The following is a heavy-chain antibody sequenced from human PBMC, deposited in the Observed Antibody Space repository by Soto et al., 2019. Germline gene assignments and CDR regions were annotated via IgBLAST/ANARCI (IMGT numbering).Heavy chain of an antibody. D-gene: IGHD2-15*01. CDR3: ARGRYCLTGRCFPNWFDS. V-gene: IGHV4-30-4*01. Sequence: QVQLLESGPGLVKPSQTLSLTCSVSGDSISTVDYFWAWVRQSPGQALEYIGYIYKSATTYYNPSFESRVAISLDTSKSQFSLNVTSLTAADTAVYFCARGRYCLTGRCFPNWFDSWGQGTLVTVSS. CDR2: IYKSATT. J-gene: IGHJ5*01. CDR1: GDSISTVDYF.